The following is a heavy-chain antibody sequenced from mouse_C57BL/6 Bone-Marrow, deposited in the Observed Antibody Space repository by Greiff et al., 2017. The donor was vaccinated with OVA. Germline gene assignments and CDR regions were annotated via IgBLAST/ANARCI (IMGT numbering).Heavy chain of an antibody. J-gene: IGHJ1*03. CDR3: ARAYYSNNWYFDV. D-gene: IGHD2-5*01. V-gene: IGHV7-1*01. CDR2: SRNKANDYTT. Sequence: EVKLVESGGGLVQSGRSLRLSCATSGFTFSDFYMEWVRQAPGKGLEWIAASRNKANDYTTEYSASVKGRFIVSRDTSQSILYLQMNALRAEDTAIYYCARAYYSNNWYFDVWGTGTTVTVSS. CDR1: GFTFSDFY.